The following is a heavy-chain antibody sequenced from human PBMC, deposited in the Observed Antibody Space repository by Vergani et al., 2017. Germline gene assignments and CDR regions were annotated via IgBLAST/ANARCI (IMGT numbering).Heavy chain of an antibody. Sequence: QVQLVQSGAEVKKPGSSVKVSCKASGGTFSSYTISWVRQAPGQGLEWMGRIIPILGIANYAQKFQGRVTITADKSTSTAYMELSSLRSEDTAVYYCAKVGRSEVAGTFGAFDIWGQGTMVTVSS. V-gene: IGHV1-69*02. D-gene: IGHD6-19*01. CDR1: GGTFSSYT. CDR3: AKVGRSEVAGTFGAFDI. J-gene: IGHJ3*02. CDR2: IIPILGIA.